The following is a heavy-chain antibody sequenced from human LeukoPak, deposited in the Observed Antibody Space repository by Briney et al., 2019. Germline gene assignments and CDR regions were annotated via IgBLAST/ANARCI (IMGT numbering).Heavy chain of an antibody. CDR2: ISSSSSYI. CDR1: GFTFSSYS. Sequence: GGSLRLSCAASGFTFSSYSMNWVRQAPGKGLEWVSSISSSSSYIYYADSVKGRFTISRDNAKNSLYLQMSSLRAEDTAVYYCARDRSSWYNFDYWGQGTLVTVSS. V-gene: IGHV3-21*01. D-gene: IGHD6-13*01. J-gene: IGHJ4*02. CDR3: ARDRSSWYNFDY.